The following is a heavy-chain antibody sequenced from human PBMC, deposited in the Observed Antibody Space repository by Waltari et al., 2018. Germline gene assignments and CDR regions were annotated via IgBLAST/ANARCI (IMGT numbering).Heavy chain of an antibody. V-gene: IGHV3-74*01. J-gene: IGHJ4*02. CDR2: INRDGIST. CDR3: AGYCSGGTCAAY. Sequence: EVQLVESGGGLVQPGGSLRLSCAASGFTFSSYWMHWVRQVPGKGLGLVSRINRDGISTTYPESVKGRFTISRDNAKNTLYLQMSSLRAEDTAVYYCAGYCSGGTCAAYWGQGTLVTVSS. CDR1: GFTFSSYW. D-gene: IGHD2-15*01.